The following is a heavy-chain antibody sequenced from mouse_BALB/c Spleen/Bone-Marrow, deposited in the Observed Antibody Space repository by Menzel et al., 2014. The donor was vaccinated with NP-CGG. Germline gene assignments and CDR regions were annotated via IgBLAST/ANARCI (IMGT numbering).Heavy chain of an antibody. V-gene: IGHV1-14*01. CDR3: ARWGGTPYFDY. J-gene: IGHJ2*01. Sequence: EVHLVESGPELVKPGASVKMSCKASGYTFTSYLIHWVKQKPGQGLERIGYITPYNDDTKYNEKFKGKATLTSDKSSSTAYMELSSLTSEDSAVYYCARWGGTPYFDYWGQGTTLTVSS. CDR2: ITPYNDDT. D-gene: IGHD4-1*01. CDR1: GYTFTSYL.